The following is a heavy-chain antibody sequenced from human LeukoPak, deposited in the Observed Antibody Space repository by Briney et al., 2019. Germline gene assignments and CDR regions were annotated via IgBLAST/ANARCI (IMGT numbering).Heavy chain of an antibody. CDR2: INAGNGNT. Sequence: ASVKVSCKASGYAFTIYAMHWVRQAPGQRLEWMGWINAGNGNTKYSQKFQGRVTITRDTSASTAYMELSSLRSEDTAVYYCARDSSSRYLGHNYFDYWGQGTLVTVSS. J-gene: IGHJ4*02. CDR3: ARDSSSRYLGHNYFDY. V-gene: IGHV1-3*01. D-gene: IGHD6-13*01. CDR1: GYAFTIYA.